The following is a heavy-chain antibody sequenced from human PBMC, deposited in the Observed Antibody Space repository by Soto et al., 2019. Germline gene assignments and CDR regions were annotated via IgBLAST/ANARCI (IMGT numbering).Heavy chain of an antibody. CDR2: VNGDGSRS. V-gene: IGHV3-23*01. CDR1: GFTFSRFA. D-gene: IGHD4-4*01. J-gene: IGHJ4*02. CDR3: AKDLNLDSIYRPPELFDY. Sequence: GGSLRLSCATSGFTFSRFAMSWVRQAPGKGLEWVSGVNGDGSRSYYADSVNGRFTISRDDSKDTLYLQMNSLRAEDTAIYYCAKDLNLDSIYRPPELFDYWGPGTLVTVPQ.